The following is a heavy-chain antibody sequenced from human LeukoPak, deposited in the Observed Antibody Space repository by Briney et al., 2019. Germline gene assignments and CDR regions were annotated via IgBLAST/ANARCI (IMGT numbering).Heavy chain of an antibody. J-gene: IGHJ5*02. V-gene: IGHV3-64*01. D-gene: IGHD2-15*01. Sequence: GGSLRLSCVASGFTFSSYAMHWVRQTPGKGLEYVSGINSNGGSTHYANSVKGRFTISRDNSKHTLYLQMGSLRAEDMAVYYCARSYHYCSGGSCYHTARWFDPWGQGTLVTVSS. CDR1: GFTFSSYA. CDR2: INSNGGST. CDR3: ARSYHYCSGGSCYHTARWFDP.